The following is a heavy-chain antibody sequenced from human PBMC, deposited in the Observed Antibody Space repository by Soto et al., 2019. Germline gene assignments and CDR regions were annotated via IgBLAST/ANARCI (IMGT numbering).Heavy chain of an antibody. CDR3: AMIEYSSGSDY. J-gene: IGHJ4*02. D-gene: IGHD6-19*01. CDR1: GGTFSSYT. V-gene: IGHV1-69*13. CDR2: IFPIFGTT. Sequence: SVKVSCKASGGTFSSYTITWVRQAPGQGLEWLGGIFPIFGTTNYAQRFEDRVTITADELTSTAYMELSSLSSEDTAVYYCAMIEYSSGSDYWGQGTLVTVSS.